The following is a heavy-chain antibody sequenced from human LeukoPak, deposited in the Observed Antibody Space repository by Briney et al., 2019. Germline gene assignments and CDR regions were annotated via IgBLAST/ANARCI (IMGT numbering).Heavy chain of an antibody. CDR3: ARDLHYGSGHFDI. V-gene: IGHV3-30*04. J-gene: IGHJ3*02. CDR2: ISYDGSNK. Sequence: GGSLRLSCAASGFTFSSYAMHWVRQAPGKGLEWVAVISYDGSNKYYADSVKGRFTISRDNSKNTLYLQMNSLRAEDTAVYYCARDLHYGSGHFDIWGQGTMVTVSS. CDR1: GFTFSSYA. D-gene: IGHD3-10*01.